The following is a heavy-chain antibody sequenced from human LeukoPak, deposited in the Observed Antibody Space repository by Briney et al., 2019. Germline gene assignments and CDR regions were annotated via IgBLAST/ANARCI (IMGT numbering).Heavy chain of an antibody. CDR3: AHGAMYQLDY. CDR1: GFTFSAYA. CDR2: ISNSDFST. Sequence: GGSLRLSCAASGFTFSAYAMSWVRQAPGKGLEWVSTISNSDFSTYYADSVKGRFAISRDNSENTLYLQMNSLRAEDTAVYYCAHGAMYQLDYWGQGTLVTVSS. D-gene: IGHD2-2*01. V-gene: IGHV3-23*01. J-gene: IGHJ4*02.